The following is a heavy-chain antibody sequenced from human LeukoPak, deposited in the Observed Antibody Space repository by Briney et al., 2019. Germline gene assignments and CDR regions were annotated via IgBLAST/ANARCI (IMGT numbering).Heavy chain of an antibody. CDR2: ISTYNGNT. D-gene: IGHD1-26*01. CDR1: GYTFTIYG. V-gene: IGHV1-18*01. CDR3: AREDMGDGDLSGSYSSPHDDAFDI. J-gene: IGHJ3*02. Sequence: ASVKVSCKASGYTFTIYGITWVRQAPGQGLEWMGWISTYNGNTNYAQKLQGRVTMTTDTSTSTAYMELRSLRSDDTALYYCAREDMGDGDLSGSYSSPHDDAFDIWGQGTMVTVSS.